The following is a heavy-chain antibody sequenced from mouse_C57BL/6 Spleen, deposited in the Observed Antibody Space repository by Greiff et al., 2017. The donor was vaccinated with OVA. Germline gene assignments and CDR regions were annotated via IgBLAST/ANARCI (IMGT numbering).Heavy chain of an antibody. V-gene: IGHV5-17*01. D-gene: IGHD1-1*01. Sequence: EVMLVESGGGLVKPGGSLKLSCAASGFTFSDYGMHWVRQAPEKGLEWVAYISSGSSTIYYADTVKGRFTISRDNAKNTLFLQMTSLRSEDTAMYYCARQSYYGSRILDYWGQGTTLTVSS. CDR3: ARQSYYGSRILDY. J-gene: IGHJ2*01. CDR2: ISSGSSTI. CDR1: GFTFSDYG.